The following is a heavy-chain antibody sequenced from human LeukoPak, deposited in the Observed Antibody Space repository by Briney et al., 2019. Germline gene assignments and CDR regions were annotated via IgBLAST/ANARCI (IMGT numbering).Heavy chain of an antibody. J-gene: IGHJ4*02. D-gene: IGHD3-22*01. CDR1: GGSISSYF. V-gene: IGHV4-4*07. Sequence: SETLSLTCTVSGGSISSYFWSWIRQPAGKGLEWVGRIHSSGSTNYNPYLKRRVTISVDTSKNQFSLKLSSVTAADTAVYYCAREGGDYYDSSNDYWGQGTLVTVSS. CDR2: IHSSGST. CDR3: AREGGDYYDSSNDY.